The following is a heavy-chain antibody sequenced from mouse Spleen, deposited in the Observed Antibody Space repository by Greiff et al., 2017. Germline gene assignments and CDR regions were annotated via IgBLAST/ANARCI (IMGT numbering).Heavy chain of an antibody. CDR2: ISSGGGNT. D-gene: IGHD2-5*01. V-gene: IGHV5-9*01. Sequence: EVMLVESGGGLVKPGGSLKLSCAASGFTFSSYTMSWVRQTPAKRLEWVATISSGGGNTYYPDSVKGRFTISRDNARNTLYLQMSSLRSEDTAMYYCARQYSNYWFAYWGQGTLVTVSA. CDR3: ARQYSNYWFAY. J-gene: IGHJ3*01. CDR1: GFTFSSYT.